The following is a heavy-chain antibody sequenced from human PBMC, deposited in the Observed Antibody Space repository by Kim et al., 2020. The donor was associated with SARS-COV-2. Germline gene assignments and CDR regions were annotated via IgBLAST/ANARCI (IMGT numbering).Heavy chain of an antibody. CDR3: ARDHGATDDYSNYEDYYYGMDV. CDR1: GGSISSGDYY. J-gene: IGHJ6*02. D-gene: IGHD4-4*01. CDR2: IYYSGST. Sequence: SETLSLTCTVSGGSISSGDYYWSWLRQPPGKGLEWIGYIYYSGSTYYNPSLKSRVTISVDTSKNQFSLKLSSVTAADTAVYYCARDHGATDDYSNYEDYYYGMDVWGQGTTVTVSS. V-gene: IGHV4-30-4*01.